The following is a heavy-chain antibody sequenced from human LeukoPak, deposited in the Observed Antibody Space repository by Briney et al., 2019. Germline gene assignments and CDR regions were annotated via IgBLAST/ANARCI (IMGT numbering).Heavy chain of an antibody. V-gene: IGHV3-30*02. CDR1: GFTFSSYA. D-gene: IGHD3-22*01. CDR3: AKDQWAYYYDSSGWGSAFDI. J-gene: IGHJ3*02. CDR2: IQYDGSNK. Sequence: PGGSLRLSCAASGFTFSSYAMHWVRQAPGKGLEWVAFIQYDGSNKYYADSVKGRFTTSRDNSKNTLYLQMNSLRAEDTAVYYCAKDQWAYYYDSSGWGSAFDIWGQGTMVTVSS.